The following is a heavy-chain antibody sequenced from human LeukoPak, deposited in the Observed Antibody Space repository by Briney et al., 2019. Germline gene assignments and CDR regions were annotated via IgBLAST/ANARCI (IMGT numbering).Heavy chain of an antibody. J-gene: IGHJ4*02. V-gene: IGHV1-18*01. CDR2: ISAYNCNT. CDR3: ARVMITFGGVIVDFDY. CDR1: GYTFTSYG. D-gene: IGHD3-16*02. Sequence: ASVKVSCKASGYTFTSYGISWVRQAPGQGLEWMGWISAYNCNTNYAQKLQGRVTMTTDTSTSTAYLELRSLGSDDTAVYYCARVMITFGGVIVDFDYWGQGTLVTVSS.